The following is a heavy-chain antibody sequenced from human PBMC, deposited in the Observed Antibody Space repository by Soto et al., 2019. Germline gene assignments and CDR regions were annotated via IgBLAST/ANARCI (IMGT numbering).Heavy chain of an antibody. CDR2: ISYDGINK. J-gene: IGHJ2*01. D-gene: IGHD1-26*01. Sequence: QVQLVESGGGVVQPGRSLGLSCAASGFTFNTYGMHWVRQAPGKGLEWVAAISYDGINKYYVDSVKGRFTISRDNCKXXLYVQMNSLRAEDTALYYCARSPQPTRGIHWYFDLWGRGILVTVSS. CDR3: ARSPQPTRGIHWYFDL. CDR1: GFTFNTYG. V-gene: IGHV3-30*03.